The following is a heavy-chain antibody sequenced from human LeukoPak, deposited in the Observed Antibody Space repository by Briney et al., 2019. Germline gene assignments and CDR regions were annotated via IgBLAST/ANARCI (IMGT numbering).Heavy chain of an antibody. CDR3: ARHADYRTYYFDY. J-gene: IGHJ4*02. Sequence: SQTLSLTCTVSGGSISSGSYYWSWIRQPAGKGLEFIGRIYPSGNTNYSPSLKSRVTISVDTSKNQFSLKLSSVTAADTAVYYCARHADYRTYYFDYWGQGTLVTVSS. D-gene: IGHD4-11*01. CDR2: IYPSGNT. CDR1: GGSISSGSYY. V-gene: IGHV4-61*02.